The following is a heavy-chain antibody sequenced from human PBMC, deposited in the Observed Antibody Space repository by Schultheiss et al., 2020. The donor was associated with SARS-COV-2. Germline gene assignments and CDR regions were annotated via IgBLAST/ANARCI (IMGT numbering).Heavy chain of an antibody. Sequence: ASVKVSCKASGYTFTGYYMHWVRQAPGQGLEWMGWINPNSGGTNYAQKFQGRVTMTRDTSITTAYMELSRLRSDDTAVYYCARESIVRFGRDYASLAYWGQGTLVTVSS. D-gene: IGHD3-16*01. CDR1: GYTFTGYY. CDR3: ARESIVRFGRDYASLAY. V-gene: IGHV1-2*02. J-gene: IGHJ4*02. CDR2: INPNSGGT.